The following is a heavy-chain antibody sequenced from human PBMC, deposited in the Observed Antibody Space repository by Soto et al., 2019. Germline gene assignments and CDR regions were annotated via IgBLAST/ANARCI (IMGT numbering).Heavy chain of an antibody. CDR1: GYTLTELS. Sequence: QVQLVQSGAEVKKPGASVKVSCKVSGYTLTELSMHWVRQAPGKGLEWMGGFDPEDGETIYAQKFQGRVTMTEDTSTDTAYMELSSLRSEDTAVYYCAPPRRGGVVVVAATPGAFDIWGQGTMVTVSS. J-gene: IGHJ3*02. CDR3: APPRRGGVVVVAATPGAFDI. V-gene: IGHV1-24*01. CDR2: FDPEDGET. D-gene: IGHD2-15*01.